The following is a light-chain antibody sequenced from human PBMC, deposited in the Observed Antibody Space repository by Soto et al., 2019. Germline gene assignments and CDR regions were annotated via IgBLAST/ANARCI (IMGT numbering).Light chain of an antibody. CDR1: QSISNW. Sequence: DIQMTQSPSTLSASVGDRVTITCRASQSISNWLAWYQQKPGKAPKLLIYDASSLESGVPLRFSGSGSGTEFTLTISSLQPDDFATYYCQQYNSYSTFGQGTKVDIK. J-gene: IGKJ1*01. CDR2: DAS. CDR3: QQYNSYST. V-gene: IGKV1-5*01.